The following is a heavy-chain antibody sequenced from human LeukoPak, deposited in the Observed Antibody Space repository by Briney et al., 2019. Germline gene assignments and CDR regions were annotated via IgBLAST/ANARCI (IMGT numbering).Heavy chain of an antibody. D-gene: IGHD3/OR15-3a*01. CDR1: GFTFSTYT. J-gene: IGHJ4*02. Sequence: GGSLRLSCAASGFTFSTYTIHWVRQAPGKGLEWVAVISYDGSNKFFAASVKGRFTISRVNSRNTVYLQMNSLRAEDTAVCYCARGFKAGLFDYWGQGTLVTVSS. CDR2: ISYDGSNK. CDR3: ARGFKAGLFDY. V-gene: IGHV3-30*04.